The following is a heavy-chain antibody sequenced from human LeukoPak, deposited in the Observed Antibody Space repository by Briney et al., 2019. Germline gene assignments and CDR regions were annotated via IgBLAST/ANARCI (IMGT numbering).Heavy chain of an antibody. CDR2: ISWNSGSI. CDR1: GFTFSSYW. D-gene: IGHD6-19*01. Sequence: QPGGSLRLSCAASGFTFSSYWMHWVRQAPGKGLEWVSGISWNSGSIGYADSVKGRFTISRDNAKNSLYLQMNSPRAEDTALYYCAKDRDSSEFDAFDIWGQGTMVTVSS. J-gene: IGHJ3*02. V-gene: IGHV3-9*01. CDR3: AKDRDSSEFDAFDI.